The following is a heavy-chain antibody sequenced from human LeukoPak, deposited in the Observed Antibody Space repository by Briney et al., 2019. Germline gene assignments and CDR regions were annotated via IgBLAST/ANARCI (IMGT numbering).Heavy chain of an antibody. V-gene: IGHV4-59*02. CDR3: AREPGFDSSGYLNWFDP. CDR1: GGSVSSYY. D-gene: IGHD3-22*01. Sequence: SETLSLTCTVSGGSVSSYYWSWIRQPPGKGLEWIACISYSGSTKYNPSLKSRVTISVDTSKNQLSLKLSSVTAADTAVYYCAREPGFDSSGYLNWFDPWGQGTLVTVSS. J-gene: IGHJ5*02. CDR2: ISYSGST.